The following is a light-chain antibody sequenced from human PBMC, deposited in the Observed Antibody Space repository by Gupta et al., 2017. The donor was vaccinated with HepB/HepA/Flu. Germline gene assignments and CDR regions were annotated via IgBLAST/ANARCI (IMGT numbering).Light chain of an antibody. CDR2: GAS. V-gene: IGKV3-20*01. CDR1: QTIRSDY. J-gene: IGKJ2*01. Sequence: EIVLTQSPGTLSLSPGERATLSCRASQTIRSDYLAWYQQKRGQAPRLLVYGASSRATGVPDRFVGSGSMTDFTLTITSLEPRDFAIYYCQQDSNSQYTFGQGTKVEIK. CDR3: QQDSNSQYT.